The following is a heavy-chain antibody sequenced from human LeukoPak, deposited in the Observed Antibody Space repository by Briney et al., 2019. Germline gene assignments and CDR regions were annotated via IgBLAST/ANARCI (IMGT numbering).Heavy chain of an antibody. J-gene: IGHJ4*02. CDR1: GLTFRSYA. V-gene: IGHV3-23*01. CDR3: AKVGFSEMEWLLYSDH. Sequence: GGSLRLSCAASGLTFRSYAMSWVRQAPGKGLEWVSAISGSSGHTYYADSVKGRFTISRDNSKNTLYLQMNSLRAEDTAVYYWAKVGFSEMEWLLYSDHWGQGTLVTVSS. CDR2: ISGSSGHT. D-gene: IGHD3-3*01.